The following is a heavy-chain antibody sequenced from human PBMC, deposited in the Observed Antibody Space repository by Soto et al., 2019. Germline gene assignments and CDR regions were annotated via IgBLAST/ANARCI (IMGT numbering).Heavy chain of an antibody. CDR1: GFTFSSYA. V-gene: IGHV3-30-3*01. CDR3: ARTDDIFTGYQMGSVGSFDY. Sequence: PGGSLRLSCAASGFTFSSYAMHWVRQAPGKGLEWVAVISYDGSNKYYADSVKGRFTISRDNSKNTLYLQINSLSAVDTAVYYCARTDDIFTGYQMGSVGSFDYWGQGTLVTVSS. J-gene: IGHJ4*02. D-gene: IGHD3-9*01. CDR2: ISYDGSNK.